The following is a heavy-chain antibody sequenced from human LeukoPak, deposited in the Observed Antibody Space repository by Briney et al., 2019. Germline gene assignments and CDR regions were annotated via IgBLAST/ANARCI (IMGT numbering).Heavy chain of an antibody. V-gene: IGHV4-59*01. D-gene: IGHD3-22*01. CDR2: VYYNGSS. CDR1: GGSIGFYY. CDR3: ARQSISGSSLSYFDY. J-gene: IGHJ4*02. Sequence: SETLSLTCTVSGGSIGFYYWNWIRQPPGKGLEWIGCVYYNGSSNYNPSLKSRVTISVDTSKIQFSLKLSSVTAADTAVYYCARQSISGSSLSYFDYWGQGTLVNVSS.